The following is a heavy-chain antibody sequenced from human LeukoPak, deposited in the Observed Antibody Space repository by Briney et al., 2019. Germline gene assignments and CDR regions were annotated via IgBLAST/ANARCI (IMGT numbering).Heavy chain of an antibody. D-gene: IGHD3-22*01. CDR3: AREYYDSSGRKHAFDI. CDR2: IDPSSGGT. Sequence: RASVKVSCKASGYTFTDYYMHWVRQAPGQGLEWMGWIDPSSGGTNSAQKFQGRVTMTGDTSISTAYMELSRLRSDDSAVYYCAREYYDSSGRKHAFDIWGQGTMVTVST. V-gene: IGHV1-2*02. CDR1: GYTFTDYY. J-gene: IGHJ3*02.